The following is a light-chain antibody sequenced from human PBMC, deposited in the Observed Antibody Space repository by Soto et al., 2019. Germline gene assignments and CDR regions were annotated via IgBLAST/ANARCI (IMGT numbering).Light chain of an antibody. Sequence: EIVLTQSPATLSLSPGERATLSCRASQSITRYLAWFQQKPGQAPSLLIYDASNRATGIPARFSGSGSGTDFTLTISSLEPEDFAVYYCQQRSYWPLAFGGGTKVDTK. J-gene: IGKJ4*01. CDR1: QSITRY. CDR2: DAS. CDR3: QQRSYWPLA. V-gene: IGKV3-11*01.